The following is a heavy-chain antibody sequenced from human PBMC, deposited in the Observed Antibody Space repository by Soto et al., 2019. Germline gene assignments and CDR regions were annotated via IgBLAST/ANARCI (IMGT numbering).Heavy chain of an antibody. Sequence: QVQLQESGPGLVKPSETLSLTCTVSGGSISSHYWSWIRQPPGRGLEWIGFIYYSGITDSTPSLKSRVTISRDTSKNQLSLGLSSVTAADTAVYYCARPRGIAPAVWYFDLWGRGTLVTVSS. V-gene: IGHV4-59*08. J-gene: IGHJ2*01. D-gene: IGHD6-13*01. CDR1: GGSISSHY. CDR2: IYYSGIT. CDR3: ARPRGIAPAVWYFDL.